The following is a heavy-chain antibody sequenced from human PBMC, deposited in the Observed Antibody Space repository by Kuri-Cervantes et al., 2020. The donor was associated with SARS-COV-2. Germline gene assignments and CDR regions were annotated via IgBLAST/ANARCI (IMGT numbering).Heavy chain of an antibody. V-gene: IGHV3-53*05. D-gene: IGHD3-10*01. CDR3: AREGFYGSGSYFDY. J-gene: IGHJ4*02. CDR2: IYSGGST. CDR1: GFTVSSNY. Sequence: ETLSLTCAASGFTVSSNYMSWVRQAPGKGLEWVSVIYSGGSTYYADSVKGRFTISRDNSKNTLYLQMNSLRAEDTAVYYSAREGFYGSGSYFDYWGQGTLVTVSS.